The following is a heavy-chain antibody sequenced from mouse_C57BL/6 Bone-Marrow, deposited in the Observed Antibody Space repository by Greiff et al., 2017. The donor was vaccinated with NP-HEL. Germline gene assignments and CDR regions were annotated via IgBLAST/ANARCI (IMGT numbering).Heavy chain of an antibody. V-gene: IGHV5-6*01. Sequence: EVQVVESGGDLVKPGGSLKLSCAASGFTFSSYGMSWVRQTPDKRLEWVATISSGGSYTYYPDSVKGRFTISRDNAKNTLYLQMSSLKSEDTAMYYCARREFITTVVATYWYFDVWGTGTTVTVSS. CDR3: ARREFITTVVATYWYFDV. CDR1: GFTFSSYG. CDR2: ISSGGSYT. J-gene: IGHJ1*03. D-gene: IGHD1-1*01.